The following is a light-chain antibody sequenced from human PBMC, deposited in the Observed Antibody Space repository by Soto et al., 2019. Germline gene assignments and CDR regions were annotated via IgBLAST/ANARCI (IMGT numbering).Light chain of an antibody. CDR2: GAS. V-gene: IGKV3-15*01. CDR3: QQYNNWPPIT. Sequence: EIVMTQSAASLSVSPGERATLSCRASQSVSGSLAWYQQKPGQAPRLLIYGASTRATGIPARFSGSGSGTEFTLTISSLQSEDFAVYYCQQYNNWPPITFGQGTRLEIK. CDR1: QSVSGS. J-gene: IGKJ5*01.